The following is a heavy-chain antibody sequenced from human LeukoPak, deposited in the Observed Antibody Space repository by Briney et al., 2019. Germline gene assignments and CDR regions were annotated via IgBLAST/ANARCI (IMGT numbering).Heavy chain of an antibody. V-gene: IGHV3-23*01. D-gene: IGHD6-13*01. CDR2: ISGRGGST. Sequence: GGSLRLSCAASGFTFSSYAMSWVRQAPGKGLEWVSVISGRGGSTYYADSVKGRFTISRDNSKNTLYLQMNSLRAEDTAVYYCAKVDSSSWYSDYWGQGTLVTVSS. CDR3: AKVDSSSWYSDY. CDR1: GFTFSSYA. J-gene: IGHJ4*02.